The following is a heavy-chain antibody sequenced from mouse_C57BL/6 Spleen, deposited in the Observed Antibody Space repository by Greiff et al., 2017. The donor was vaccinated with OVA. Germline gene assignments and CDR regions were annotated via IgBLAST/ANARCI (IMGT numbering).Heavy chain of an antibody. J-gene: IGHJ3*01. V-gene: IGHV5-4*03. CDR3: ARQPGGAY. CDR1: GFTFSSYA. Sequence: EVMLVESGGGLVKPGGSLKLSCAASGFTFSSYAMSWVRQTPEKRLEWVATISDGGSYTYYPANVKGRFTISRDNAKNNLYLQMSHLKSEDTAMYYCARQPGGAYWGQGTLVTVSA. CDR2: ISDGGSYT.